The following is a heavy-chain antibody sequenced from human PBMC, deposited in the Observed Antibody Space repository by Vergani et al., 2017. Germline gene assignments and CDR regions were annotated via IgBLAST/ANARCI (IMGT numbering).Heavy chain of an antibody. CDR3: ASPRTAENPPKPLYYFYGLDF. V-gene: IGHV1-69*14. D-gene: IGHD7-27*01. CDR2: ITPFFPTG. Sequence: QVHLVQSGAEVKKPGSSVKVSCKASGGTFNIYSVSWVRQAPGQGLEWMGGITPFFPTGHFAQKFQGRVTITADKSATTVYMELTNLKSEDTAVYYCASPRTAENPPKPLYYFYGLDFWGKGPRSPSPQ. J-gene: IGHJ6*01. CDR1: GGTFNIYS.